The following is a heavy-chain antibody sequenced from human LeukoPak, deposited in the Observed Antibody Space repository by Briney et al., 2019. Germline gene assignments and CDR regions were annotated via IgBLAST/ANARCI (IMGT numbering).Heavy chain of an antibody. CDR2: IHPGDPNT. CDR1: GYTFTTYW. D-gene: IGHD4-23*01. J-gene: IGHJ4*02. V-gene: IGHV5-51*01. Sequence: GESLKISCKGSGYTFTTYWINWVRQMPGKGLEWMGIIHPGDPNTRYSPSFQGQVTISVDKSIRAAHLQWSSLEASDTAIYFCVRQSWELSSPFDYWGQGTPVTVSS. CDR3: VRQSWELSSPFDY.